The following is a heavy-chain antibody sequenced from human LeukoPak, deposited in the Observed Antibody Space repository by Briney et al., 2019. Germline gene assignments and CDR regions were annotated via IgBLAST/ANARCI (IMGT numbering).Heavy chain of an antibody. D-gene: IGHD6-13*01. CDR3: ARDAAAADTGDNWFDP. CDR1: GGSISSGGYY. V-gene: IGHV4-31*03. CDR2: IYYSGSA. J-gene: IGHJ5*02. Sequence: TLSLTCTVSGGSISSGGYYWSWIRQHPGKGLAWIGYIYYSGSAYYNPSLKSRVTISVDTSKNQFSLKLSSVTAADTAVYYCARDAAAADTGDNWFDPWGQGTLVTVSS.